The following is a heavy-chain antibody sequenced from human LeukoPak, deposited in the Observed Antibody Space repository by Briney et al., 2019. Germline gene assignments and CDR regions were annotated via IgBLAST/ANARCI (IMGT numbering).Heavy chain of an antibody. J-gene: IGHJ6*04. D-gene: IGHD6-13*01. V-gene: IGHV4-34*01. CDR2: INHSGST. CDR3: ARAGRYSSSWYVLYYGMDV. CDR1: GGSLSGYY. Sequence: SETLSLTCAVYGGSLSGYYWSWIRQPPGKGLEWIGEINHSGSTNYNPSLKSRVTISVDTSKNQFSLKLSSVTAADTAVYYCARAGRYSSSWYVLYYGMDVWGKGTTVTVSS.